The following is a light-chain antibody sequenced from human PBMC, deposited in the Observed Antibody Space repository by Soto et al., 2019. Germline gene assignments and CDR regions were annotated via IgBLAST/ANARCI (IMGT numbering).Light chain of an antibody. J-gene: IGLJ2*01. CDR1: SSDVGGYNY. Sequence: QSALTQPPSASGSPGQSVTISCTETSSDVGGYNYVSWYQQHPGKAPKLMIYEVSKRPSGVPDRFSGSKSGNTASLTVSGLQAEDEADYYCSSYAGSNILFGGGTKLTVL. CDR3: SSYAGSNIL. CDR2: EVS. V-gene: IGLV2-8*01.